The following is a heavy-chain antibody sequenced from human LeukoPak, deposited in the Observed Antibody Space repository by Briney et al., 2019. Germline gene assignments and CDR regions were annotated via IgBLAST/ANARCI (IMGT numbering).Heavy chain of an antibody. CDR3: TRGSIAYYYMDV. V-gene: IGHV4-59*01. CDR1: GGSISRYS. Sequence: SETLSLTCTVSGGSISRYSWSWIRQPPGKGLEWIGNIYYSGSTNYNPSLKSRVTISVDTSKNQFSLKLSSVTAADTAVYYCTRGSIAYYYMDVWGKGTTVTISS. J-gene: IGHJ6*03. CDR2: IYYSGST. D-gene: IGHD3-22*01.